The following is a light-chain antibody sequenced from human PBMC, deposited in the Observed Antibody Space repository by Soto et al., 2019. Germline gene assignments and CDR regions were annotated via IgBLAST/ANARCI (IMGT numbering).Light chain of an antibody. CDR2: DAS. CDR1: QGVRSTY. Sequence: EIVLTQSPGTLSLSPGERATLSCRASQGVRSTYVAWYQQKPGQAPRLLIFDASSRATGIPDRFSGSGSGTDFTLTISRLQPEDLAVYYCHQSGTSPATFGQGTKVEIK. J-gene: IGKJ1*01. V-gene: IGKV3-20*01. CDR3: HQSGTSPAT.